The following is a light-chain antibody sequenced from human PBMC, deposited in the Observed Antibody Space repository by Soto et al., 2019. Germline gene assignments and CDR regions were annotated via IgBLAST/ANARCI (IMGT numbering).Light chain of an antibody. J-gene: IGLJ1*01. CDR3: QSYDSSLGGYV. Sequence: QSGLTQPPSVSGAPGRRVTISCTGSSANIGAAYNVDWYQQLPGTAPKLLIYGNNNRPSGVPARFSGSKSGTSASLAIAGLQAEDEGDYYCQSYDSSLGGYVLGTGTKVTVL. CDR1: SANIGAAYN. V-gene: IGLV1-40*01. CDR2: GNN.